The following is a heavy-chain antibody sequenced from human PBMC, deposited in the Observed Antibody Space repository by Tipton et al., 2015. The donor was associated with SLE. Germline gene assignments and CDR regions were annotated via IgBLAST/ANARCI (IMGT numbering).Heavy chain of an antibody. CDR3: ARASDYSYMDV. V-gene: IGHV4-39*07. CDR1: GGSISSSSYY. Sequence: TLSLTCTVSGGSISSSSYYWGWIRQPPGKGLEWIGRIYYSGSTYYNPSLKSRVTISEDTSKNQFSLKLSSVTAADTAVYYCARASDYSYMDVWGKGTTVTVSS. CDR2: IYYSGST. J-gene: IGHJ6*03.